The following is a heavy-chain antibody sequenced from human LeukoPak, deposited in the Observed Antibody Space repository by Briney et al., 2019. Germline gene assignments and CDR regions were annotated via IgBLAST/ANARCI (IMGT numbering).Heavy chain of an antibody. Sequence: GGSLRLSCAASGFTFSSYEMNWVRQAPGKRLEWASYISSSGSTIYYADSVKGRFTISRDNAKNSLYLQMNSLRAEDTAVYYCARARPFYYYYGMDVWGQGTTVTVSS. V-gene: IGHV3-48*03. CDR1: GFTFSSYE. CDR3: ARARPFYYYYGMDV. CDR2: ISSSGSTI. J-gene: IGHJ6*02.